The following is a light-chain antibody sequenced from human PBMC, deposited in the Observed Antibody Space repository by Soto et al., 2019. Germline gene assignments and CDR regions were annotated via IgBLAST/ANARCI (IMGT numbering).Light chain of an antibody. J-gene: IGKJ5*01. CDR2: AAS. Sequence: DIQLTQSPSFLSASVGDRVTLTCRASQGISSYLACYQQKPGKAPKLLIYAASTLQSGVPSRFSGSGSGTEFTLTISSLQPEDFATYYCQQLNSHPINFGQGTRLEIK. CDR1: QGISSY. CDR3: QQLNSHPIN. V-gene: IGKV1-9*01.